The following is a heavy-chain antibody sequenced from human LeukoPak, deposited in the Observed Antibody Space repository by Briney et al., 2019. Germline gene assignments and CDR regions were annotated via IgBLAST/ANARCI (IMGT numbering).Heavy chain of an antibody. V-gene: IGHV3-33*06. J-gene: IGHJ4*02. D-gene: IGHD3-16*01. CDR2: IWYDGSNK. CDR3: AKDFVWGGYPFYYFDY. CDR1: GFTFSSYG. Sequence: PGRSLRLSYAASGFTFSSYGMHWVRQAPGKGLEWVAVIWYDGSNKYYADSVKGRFTISRDNSKNTLYLQMNSLRAEDTAVYYCAKDFVWGGYPFYYFDYWGQGTLVTVSS.